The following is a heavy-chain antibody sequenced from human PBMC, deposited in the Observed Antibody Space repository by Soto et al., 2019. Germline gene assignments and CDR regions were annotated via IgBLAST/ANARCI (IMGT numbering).Heavy chain of an antibody. D-gene: IGHD2-21*01. CDR3: ARVWVISSYNWFDP. V-gene: IGHV4-4*07. CDR2: IYTSGST. Sequence: ASETLSLTCTVSGGSISSYYWSWIRQPAGKGLEWIGRIYTSGSTNYNPSLKSRVTMSVDTSKNQFSLKLSSVTAADTAVYYCARVWVISSYNWFDPWGQGTLVTVSS. CDR1: GGSISSYY. J-gene: IGHJ5*02.